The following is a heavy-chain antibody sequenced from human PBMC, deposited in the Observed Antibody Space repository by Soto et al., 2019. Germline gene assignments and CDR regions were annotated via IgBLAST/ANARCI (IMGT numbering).Heavy chain of an antibody. Sequence: SETLSLNCTVSGGSISSSSYYWGWIRQPPGKGLEWIGSIYFRGNTYYNPSLQTRVTISLDKSKSQFSLKLNSVTAADSAVYFCARLEGLATISYYFDFWGQGALVTVSS. CDR1: GGSISSSSYY. J-gene: IGHJ4*02. D-gene: IGHD3-9*01. CDR3: ARLEGLATISYYFDF. CDR2: IYFRGNT. V-gene: IGHV4-39*01.